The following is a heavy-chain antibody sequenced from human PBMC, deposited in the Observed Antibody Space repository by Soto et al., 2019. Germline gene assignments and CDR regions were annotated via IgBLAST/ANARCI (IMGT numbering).Heavy chain of an antibody. CDR1: GFTFSTFA. CDR2: IWYDGSHD. CDR3: ARDRYSSGWNYFDY. V-gene: IGHV3-33*01. D-gene: IGHD6-19*01. J-gene: IGHJ4*02. Sequence: GGSLRLSCAASGFTFSTFAMHWVRQAPGKGLEWVALIWYDGSHDYYADSVKGRFTISRDNSKNTLFLQMNSLGAEDTAVYYCARDRYSSGWNYFDYWGLGNLVTVSS.